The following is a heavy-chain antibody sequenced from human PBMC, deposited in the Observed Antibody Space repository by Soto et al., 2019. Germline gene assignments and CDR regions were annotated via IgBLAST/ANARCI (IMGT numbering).Heavy chain of an antibody. V-gene: IGHV3-9*01. CDR3: VKDESINWYSGHFRH. Sequence: EVQLVESGGGLVQPGRSLRLSCAASGFTFDDYAMHWVRQVPGKGLEWVSGINWNSGSIGYADSVKGRFAISRDNAKNTLQLQMNSLRAEDTDFYYCVKDESINWYSGHFRHWRQGTLVTVSS. CDR2: INWNSGSI. CDR1: GFTFDDYA. J-gene: IGHJ1*01. D-gene: IGHD6-13*01.